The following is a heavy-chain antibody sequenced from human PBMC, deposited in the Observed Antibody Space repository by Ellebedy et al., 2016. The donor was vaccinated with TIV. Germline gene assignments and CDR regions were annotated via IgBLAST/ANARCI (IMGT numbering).Heavy chain of an antibody. CDR1: GGSISSSSYY. CDR3: ARLRYFDWLGSTGVDPYYFDY. J-gene: IGHJ4*02. V-gene: IGHV4-39*01. D-gene: IGHD3-9*01. Sequence: MPSETLSLTCTVSGGSISSSSYYWGWIRQPPGKGLEWIGSIYYSGSTYYNPSLKSRVTISVDTSKNQFSLKLSSVTAADTAVYYCARLRYFDWLGSTGVDPYYFDYWGQGTLVTVSS. CDR2: IYYSGST.